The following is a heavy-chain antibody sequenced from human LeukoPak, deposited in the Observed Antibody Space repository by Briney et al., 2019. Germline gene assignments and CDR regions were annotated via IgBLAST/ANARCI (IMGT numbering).Heavy chain of an antibody. Sequence: PGGSLRLSCAASGFSFNTHAMDWVRQSPGKGLEWVAGVSYDGDNKYYADSVRGRFTVSRDNSKKTVSLHMNSLTSEDTAVYFCARGSNGSGGRYFEPWGQGTLVTVSS. J-gene: IGHJ4*02. D-gene: IGHD3-10*01. CDR2: VSYDGDNK. V-gene: IGHV3-30-3*01. CDR1: GFSFNTHA. CDR3: ARGSNGSGGRYFEP.